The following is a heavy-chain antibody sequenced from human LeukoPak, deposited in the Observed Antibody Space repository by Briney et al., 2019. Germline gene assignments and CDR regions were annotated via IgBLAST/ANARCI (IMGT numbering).Heavy chain of an antibody. CDR2: INWNGGST. Sequence: GGSLRLSCAASGFTFDDYGMSWVRQAPGKGLEWVSGINWNGGSTGYADSVKGRFTISRDNAKNSLYLQMNSLIAEDTALYYCARERTVVTPGRWRASGGAFDIWGQGTMVTVSS. D-gene: IGHD4-23*01. V-gene: IGHV3-20*04. CDR1: GFTFDDYG. CDR3: ARERTVVTPGRWRASGGAFDI. J-gene: IGHJ3*02.